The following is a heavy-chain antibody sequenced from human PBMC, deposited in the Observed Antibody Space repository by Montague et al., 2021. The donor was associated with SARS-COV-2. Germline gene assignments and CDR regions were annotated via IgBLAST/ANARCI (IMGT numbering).Heavy chain of an antibody. D-gene: IGHD6-13*01. V-gene: IGHV4-31*03. Sequence: TLSLTCIVSGGSISSGGYYWSWIRQHPGKGLEWVGYIYYSGSTYYNPSLKSRLSISLDTSKNHFSLRLSSVTAADTAVYYCARSESPSYSSSPFDYWGQGTLVTVSS. J-gene: IGHJ4*02. CDR3: ARSESPSYSSSPFDY. CDR1: GGSISSGGYY. CDR2: IYYSGST.